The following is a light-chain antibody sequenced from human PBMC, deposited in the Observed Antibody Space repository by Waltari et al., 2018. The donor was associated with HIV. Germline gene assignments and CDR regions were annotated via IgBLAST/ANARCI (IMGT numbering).Light chain of an antibody. V-gene: IGKV3-20*01. J-gene: IGKJ3*01. Sequence: EIVLTQSPGSLSLSPGERATLSCRASQSVSSTYFSWYQQRPGQAPRLLIYGASSRATGIPDRFIGSGSRTDFTLTISRLEPEDFAVYYCQQFGSSRFTFGPGTKVDIK. CDR2: GAS. CDR3: QQFGSSRFT. CDR1: QSVSSTY.